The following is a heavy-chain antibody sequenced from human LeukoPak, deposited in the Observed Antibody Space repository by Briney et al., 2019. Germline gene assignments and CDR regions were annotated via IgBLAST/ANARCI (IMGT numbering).Heavy chain of an antibody. D-gene: IGHD3-22*01. V-gene: IGHV4-59*08. CDR3: ARSSGYYHEYFHH. CDR2: IYYSGST. Sequence: TPSETLSLTCTVSGGSINYYYWSWIRQPPGKGLEFIGYIYYSGSTNYSPSLKSRVTISADTSKNQFSLKLNSVTAADTAVYFCARSSGYYHEYFHHWGQGTLVTVSS. CDR1: GGSINYYY. J-gene: IGHJ1*01.